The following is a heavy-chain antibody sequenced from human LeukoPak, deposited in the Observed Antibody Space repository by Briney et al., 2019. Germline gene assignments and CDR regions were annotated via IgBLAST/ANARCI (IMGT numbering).Heavy chain of an antibody. V-gene: IGHV1-8*01. J-gene: IGHJ4*02. CDR2: MNPNSGNT. Sequence: ASVKVSCKASGYTFTSYDINWVRQATGQGLEWMGWMNPNSGNTGYAQKFQGRVTMTRNTSISTAYMELSSLRSEDTAVYYCATATALLWFGEPNFDYWGQGTLVTVSS. CDR3: ATATALLWFGEPNFDY. D-gene: IGHD3-10*01. CDR1: GYTFTSYD.